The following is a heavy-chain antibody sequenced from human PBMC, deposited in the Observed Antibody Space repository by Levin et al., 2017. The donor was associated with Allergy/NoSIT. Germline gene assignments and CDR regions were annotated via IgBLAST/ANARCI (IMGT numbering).Heavy chain of an antibody. CDR2: VYHTGTT. V-gene: IGHV4-38-2*02. CDR1: DYSIISAFY. D-gene: IGHD6-19*01. CDR3: SRDGARGWSFDY. J-gene: IGHJ4*02. Sequence: PSETLSLTCSVSDYSIISAFYWGWIRQPPGKGLEWIGSVYHTGTTYYKPSLKSRVTMSVDKSKSQVSLRLSSVTAADTAVYYCSRDGARGWSFDYWGQGILVTVSS.